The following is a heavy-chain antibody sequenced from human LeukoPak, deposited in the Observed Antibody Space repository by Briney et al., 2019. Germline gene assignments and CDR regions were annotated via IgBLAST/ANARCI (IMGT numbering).Heavy chain of an antibody. CDR1: GYTFNKYG. D-gene: IGHD3-22*01. J-gene: IGHJ4*02. Sequence: ASVKVSCKASGYTFNKYGITWVRQAPGQGLEWMGWISSYNGDTNYAQKFQGRATMTTDTSTTTAYMKLRSLRYDDTAVYYCARYFYDDSGFPNYSFDYWGQGTLVTVSS. CDR2: ISSYNGDT. CDR3: ARYFYDDSGFPNYSFDY. V-gene: IGHV1-18*01.